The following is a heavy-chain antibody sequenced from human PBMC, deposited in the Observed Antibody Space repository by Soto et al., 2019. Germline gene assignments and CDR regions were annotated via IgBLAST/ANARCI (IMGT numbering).Heavy chain of an antibody. CDR3: ARIPRYSFPTSDDLDS. V-gene: IGHV1-69*13. CDR1: GGTFYTYT. CDR2: ITPIYPTT. D-gene: IGHD5-18*01. J-gene: IGHJ4*02. Sequence: ASVKVSCKASGGTFYTYTFSWVRQAPGQGLEWMGSITPIYPTTNYAERFQGRLTVTADGSTSTAYMELSSLTPDDTAVYYCARIPRYSFPTSDDLDSWGQGTLVTVSS.